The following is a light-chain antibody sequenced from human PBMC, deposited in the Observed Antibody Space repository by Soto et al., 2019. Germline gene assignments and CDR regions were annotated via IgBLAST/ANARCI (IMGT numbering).Light chain of an antibody. CDR2: GAS. CDR3: QQSYTTPVT. CDR1: QTIRNY. J-gene: IGKJ3*01. V-gene: IGKV1-39*01. Sequence: DVLMTQSPSSLSASVGDRVTIACRASQTIRNYLNWYQQKPGKAPNLLIYGASSLHSGAPSRFSGSGSGTDFTLTISRLQPEDVATYFCQQSYTTPVTFGPGTKVDL.